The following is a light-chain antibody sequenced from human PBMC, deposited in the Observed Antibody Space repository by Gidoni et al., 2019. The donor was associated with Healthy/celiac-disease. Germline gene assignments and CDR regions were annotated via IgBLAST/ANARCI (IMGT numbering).Light chain of an antibody. V-gene: IGKV3-20*01. Sequence: EIVLTHSSRTLSFSPGARPTLPCTASHSVSSSYLAWYQQTPGQAPRRILYGASSRATCIPDRFSGSGSETDFTLTINGLEPEDGAVYDCQQYGSSPPVYTLGQGAKLGIK. CDR3: QQYGSSPPVYT. CDR1: HSVSSSY. CDR2: GAS. J-gene: IGKJ2*01.